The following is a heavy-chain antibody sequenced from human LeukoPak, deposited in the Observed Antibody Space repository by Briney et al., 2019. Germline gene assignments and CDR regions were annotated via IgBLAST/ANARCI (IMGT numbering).Heavy chain of an antibody. V-gene: IGHV4-30-2*05. CDR1: GGSISSGGYS. D-gene: IGHD3-22*01. CDR2: IYHSGST. CDR3: ARGQPDYDSSGYYSN. J-gene: IGHJ4*02. Sequence: KPSETLSLTCAVSGGSISSGGYSWSWIRQPPGKGLEWIGYIYHSGSTYYNPSLKSRVTISVDTSKNQFSLKLSSVTAADTAVYYCARGQPDYDSSGYYSNWGQGTLVTVSS.